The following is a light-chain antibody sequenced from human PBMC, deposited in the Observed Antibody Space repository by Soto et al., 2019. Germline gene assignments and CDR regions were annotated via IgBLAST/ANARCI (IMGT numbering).Light chain of an antibody. CDR3: QQYGGSPQT. V-gene: IGKV3-20*01. CDR2: GAS. Sequence: EMVLKQSPGSLALSPGEGATLSCRASQSVSKYLAWYQQKPGQAPRLLIYGASSRATGIPDSFSGSGSGTDFTLTISRLEPEDFAVYYCQQYGGSPQTFGQGTKVDIK. J-gene: IGKJ1*01. CDR1: QSVSKY.